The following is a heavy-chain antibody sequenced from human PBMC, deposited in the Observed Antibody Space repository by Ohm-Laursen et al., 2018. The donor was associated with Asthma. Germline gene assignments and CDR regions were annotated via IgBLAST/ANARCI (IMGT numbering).Heavy chain of an antibody. CDR2: INPSGGST. J-gene: IGHJ5*02. CDR1: GYTFTAYY. Sequence: ASVKVSCNASGYTFTAYYMHWVRQAPGQGLEWMGIINPSGGSTSYAQKFQGRVTMTRDTSTSTVYMELSSLRSEDTAVYYCARVSYYYDSSGYYFNGWFDPWGQGTLVTVSS. CDR3: ARVSYYYDSSGYYFNGWFDP. D-gene: IGHD3-22*01. V-gene: IGHV1-46*01.